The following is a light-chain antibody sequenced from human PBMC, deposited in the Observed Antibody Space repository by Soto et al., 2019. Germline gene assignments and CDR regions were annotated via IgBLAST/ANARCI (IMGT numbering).Light chain of an antibody. CDR3: SSYTSSGTRV. V-gene: IGLV2-14*01. CDR1: SSDVGDYNY. J-gene: IGLJ1*01. CDR2: DVS. Sequence: QSALTQPASVSGSPGQSITISCTGTSSDVGDYNYVSWYQQHPGKAPKLMIFDVSNRPSGVSNRFSGSKSGNTAFLTISGLQAEDEADYYCSSYTSSGTRVFGTGTKLTVL.